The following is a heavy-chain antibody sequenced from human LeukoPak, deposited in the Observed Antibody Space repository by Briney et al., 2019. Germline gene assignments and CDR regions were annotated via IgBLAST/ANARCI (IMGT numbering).Heavy chain of an antibody. CDR2: ISTSGGVT. CDR3: ARQLGYCSDGNCYFDY. J-gene: IGHJ4*02. Sequence: GGSLRLSCAASGFTFSSYGMSWVRQAPGKGLEWVSAISTSGGVTYYADSVKGRFTISRDNSKNTLYLQMNSLRADDTAVYYCARQLGYCSDGNCYFDYWGQGTLVTVSS. CDR1: GFTFSSYG. D-gene: IGHD2-15*01. V-gene: IGHV3-23*01.